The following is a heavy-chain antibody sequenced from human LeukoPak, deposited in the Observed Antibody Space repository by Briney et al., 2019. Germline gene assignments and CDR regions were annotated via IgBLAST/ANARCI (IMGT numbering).Heavy chain of an antibody. CDR3: ARSYVVVVAATRLSVATPFDY. CDR2: IYYSGST. J-gene: IGHJ4*02. CDR1: GGSVSSGSYY. Sequence: PSETLSLTCTVSGGSVSSGSYYWGWIRQPPGKGLEWIGSIYYSGSTYYNPSLKSRVTISVDTSKNQFSLKLSSVTAADTAVYYCARSYVVVVAATRLSVATPFDYWGQGTLVTVSS. V-gene: IGHV4-39*01. D-gene: IGHD2-15*01.